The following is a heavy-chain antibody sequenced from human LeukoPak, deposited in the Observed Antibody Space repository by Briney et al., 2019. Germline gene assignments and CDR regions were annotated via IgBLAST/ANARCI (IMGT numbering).Heavy chain of an antibody. V-gene: IGHV4-59*01. CDR3: ARAGYSSSGWFDP. D-gene: IGHD6-6*01. Sequence: SETLSLTCTVSGGSISSYYWSWIRQPPGKGLEWIGSIYYSGSTNYNPSLKSRVTISVDTSKNQFSLKLSSVTAADTAVYYCARAGYSSSGWFDPWGQGTLVTVSP. CDR1: GGSISSYY. J-gene: IGHJ5*02. CDR2: IYYSGST.